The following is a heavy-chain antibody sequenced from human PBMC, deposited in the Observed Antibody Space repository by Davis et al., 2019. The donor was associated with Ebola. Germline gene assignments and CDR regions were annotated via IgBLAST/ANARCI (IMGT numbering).Heavy chain of an antibody. CDR2: TYYSGST. CDR3: ARRQWELHYYGMDV. J-gene: IGHJ6*02. V-gene: IGHV4-59*08. D-gene: IGHD1-26*01. Sequence: MPSETLSLTCTVSGGSISSYYWSWIRQPPGKGLEWIGYTYYSGSTNYNPSLKIRVTISVDTSKNQFSLKLSSVTAADTAVYYCARRQWELHYYGMDVWGQGTTVTVSS. CDR1: GGSISSYY.